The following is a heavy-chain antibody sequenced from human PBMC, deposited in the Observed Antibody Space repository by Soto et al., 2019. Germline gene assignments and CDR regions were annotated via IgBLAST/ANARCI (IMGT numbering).Heavy chain of an antibody. V-gene: IGHV3-66*01. J-gene: IGHJ4*02. CDR3: SHWGFF. D-gene: IGHD7-27*01. Sequence: GGSLRLSCAVSGFTVSSNYMNWVRQAPGKGLEWVSFIYSGGNTYYXXXXXXXXXXXXXXXXXTLFLQMNSLRAEDTAVYYCSHWGFFWGRGTXVTVSS. CDR1: GFTVSSNY. CDR2: IYSGGNT.